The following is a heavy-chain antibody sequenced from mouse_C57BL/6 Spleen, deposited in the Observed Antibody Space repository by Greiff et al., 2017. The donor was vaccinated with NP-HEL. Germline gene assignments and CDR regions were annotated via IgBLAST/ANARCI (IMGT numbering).Heavy chain of an antibody. CDR2: INPNNGGT. J-gene: IGHJ3*01. CDR3: ARSGPYYYGSSYPFAY. Sequence: EVQLQQSGPELVKPGASVKISCKASGYTFTDYYMNWVKQSHGKSLEWIGDINPNNGGTSYNQKFKGKATLTVDKSSSTAYMELRSLTSEDSAVYYCARSGPYYYGSSYPFAYWGQGTLVTVSA. CDR1: GYTFTDYY. V-gene: IGHV1-26*01. D-gene: IGHD1-1*01.